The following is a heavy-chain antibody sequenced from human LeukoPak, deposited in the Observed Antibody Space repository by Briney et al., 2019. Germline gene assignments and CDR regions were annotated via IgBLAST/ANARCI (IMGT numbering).Heavy chain of an antibody. D-gene: IGHD4-23*01. J-gene: IGHJ4*02. V-gene: IGHV1/OR15-1*04. Sequence: ASVKVSCKASGYIFTDYYMHWVRQAPGQELGWMGRINPNSGGTNYAQKFQGRVTMTTDTSTSTAYMELRSLRSDDTAVYYCARDLDGGNSFDYWGQGTLVTVSS. CDR3: ARDLDGGNSFDY. CDR2: INPNSGGT. CDR1: GYIFTDYY.